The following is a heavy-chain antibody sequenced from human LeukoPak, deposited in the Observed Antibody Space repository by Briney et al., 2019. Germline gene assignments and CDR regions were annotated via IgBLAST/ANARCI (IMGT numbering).Heavy chain of an antibody. D-gene: IGHD4-11*01. Sequence: GRSLRLSCAASGFIFSHYGMHWVRQAPGKGLEWVAVIWHDGSSKYCADSVKGRFTISRDNSENTVYLQMNSLRAEDTAVYYCAKDAQRGFDYSNSLEYWGQGDLVTVSS. V-gene: IGHV3-33*06. CDR3: AKDAQRGFDYSNSLEY. CDR1: GFIFSHYG. J-gene: IGHJ4*02. CDR2: IWHDGSSK.